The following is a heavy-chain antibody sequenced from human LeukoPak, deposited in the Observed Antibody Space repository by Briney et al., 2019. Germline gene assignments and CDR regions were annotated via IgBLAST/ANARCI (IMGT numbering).Heavy chain of an antibody. Sequence: GGSLRLSCAASGFTFSSYGMNWVRQAPGKGLEWVSYISSSGSTIYYADSVKGRFTISRDNAKNSLYLQMNSLRAEDTARYYCSKARRDGFNLGDYWGQGTLVTVSS. CDR3: SKARRDGFNLGDY. CDR1: GFTFSSYG. V-gene: IGHV3-48*03. J-gene: IGHJ4*02. D-gene: IGHD5-24*01. CDR2: ISSSGSTI.